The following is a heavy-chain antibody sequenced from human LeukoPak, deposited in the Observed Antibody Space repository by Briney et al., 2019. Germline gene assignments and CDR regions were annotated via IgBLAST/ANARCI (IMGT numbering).Heavy chain of an antibody. V-gene: IGHV3-23*01. J-gene: IGHJ4*02. Sequence: GGSLRLSCAASGFTFSSYAMSWVRQAPGKGLEWVSGISGSGTGTYYAGSVKGRFTISRDNSKNMVYLQMHNLRADDTAVFYCAKSRVSANVAVFDYWGQGTLVTVSS. D-gene: IGHD5/OR15-5a*01. CDR2: ISGSGTGT. CDR1: GFTFSSYA. CDR3: AKSRVSANVAVFDY.